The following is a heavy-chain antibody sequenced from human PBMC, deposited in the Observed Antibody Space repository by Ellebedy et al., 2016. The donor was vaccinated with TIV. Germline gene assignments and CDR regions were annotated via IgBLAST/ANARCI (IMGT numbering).Heavy chain of an antibody. CDR3: ASSGIVPAAMRPEYSSSGGYYYYYGMDV. Sequence: SVKVSCXASGGTFSSYAISWVRQAPGQGLEWMGGIIPIFGTANYAQKFQGRVTITADESTSTAYMELSSLRSEDTAVYYCASSGIVPAAMRPEYSSSGGYYYYYGMDVWGQGTTVTVSS. CDR1: GGTFSSYA. J-gene: IGHJ6*02. V-gene: IGHV1-69*13. D-gene: IGHD2-2*01. CDR2: IIPIFGTA.